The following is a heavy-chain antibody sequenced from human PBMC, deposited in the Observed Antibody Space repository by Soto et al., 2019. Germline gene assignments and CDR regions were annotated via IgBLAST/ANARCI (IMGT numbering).Heavy chain of an antibody. D-gene: IGHD3-10*01. CDR3: ASEGSESYSFDQ. V-gene: IGHV4-31*03. J-gene: IGHJ4*02. CDR1: GGPISSGDYY. Sequence: PSETLSLTCNVSGGPISSGDYYWSWIRQHPGKGLEWIGYIYHNGNTHYNPSLKSRVTISLDTSKNQFSLNLSSVTAADTAVYYCASEGSESYSFDQWGQGTLVNV. CDR2: IYHNGNT.